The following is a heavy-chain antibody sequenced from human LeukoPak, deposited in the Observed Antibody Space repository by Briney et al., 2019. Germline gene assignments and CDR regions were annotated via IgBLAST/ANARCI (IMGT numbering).Heavy chain of an antibody. CDR3: ASGPLLGYFDY. CDR1: GFTFSRYS. CDR2: ISGSGGST. V-gene: IGHV3-23*01. D-gene: IGHD1-26*01. Sequence: GGSLRLSCAASGFTFSRYSMEWVRQAPGKGLEWVSAISGSGGSTYYADSVKGRFTISRDNSKNTLYLQMNSLRAEDTAVYYCASGPLLGYFDYWGQGTLVTVSP. J-gene: IGHJ4*02.